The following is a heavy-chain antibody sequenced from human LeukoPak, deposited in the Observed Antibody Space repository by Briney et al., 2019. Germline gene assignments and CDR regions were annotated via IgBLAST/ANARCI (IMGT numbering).Heavy chain of an antibody. J-gene: IGHJ4*02. V-gene: IGHV3-33*01. CDR1: GFTFSSYG. D-gene: IGHD4-17*01. Sequence: GGSLRLSCAASGFTFSSYGMHWVRQAPGKGLEWVAVIWYDGSNKYYADSVKGRFTISRDNSKNTLYLQMSSLRAEDTAVYYCARDFVGGDYFVDYWGQGTLVTVSS. CDR3: ARDFVGGDYFVDY. CDR2: IWYDGSNK.